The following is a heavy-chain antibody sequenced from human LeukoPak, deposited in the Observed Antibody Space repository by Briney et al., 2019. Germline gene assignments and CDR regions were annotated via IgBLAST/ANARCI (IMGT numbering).Heavy chain of an antibody. Sequence: GASVKASCKASGYTFTGYYMHWVRQAPGQGLEWMGLINPNSGGTNYAQKFQGRVTMTRDTSISTAYMELSRLRSDDTAVYYCARDETGIVATDYWGQGTLVTVSS. V-gene: IGHV1-2*02. J-gene: IGHJ4*02. CDR1: GYTFTGYY. CDR2: INPNSGGT. CDR3: ARDETGIVATDY. D-gene: IGHD5-12*01.